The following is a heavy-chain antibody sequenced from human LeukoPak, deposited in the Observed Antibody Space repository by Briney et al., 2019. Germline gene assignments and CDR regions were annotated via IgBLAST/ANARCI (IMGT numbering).Heavy chain of an antibody. CDR3: ARIHTTNTAGNGMDV. CDR1: GGTFSSYA. Sequence: SVKVSCKASGGTFSSYAISWVRQAPGKGLEWMGRIIPILGIANYAQKFQGRVTITADKSTSKAYMELSSLRSEDTAVYYCARIHTTNTAGNGMDVWGQGTTVTVSS. D-gene: IGHD5-18*01. CDR2: IIPILGIA. J-gene: IGHJ6*02. V-gene: IGHV1-69*04.